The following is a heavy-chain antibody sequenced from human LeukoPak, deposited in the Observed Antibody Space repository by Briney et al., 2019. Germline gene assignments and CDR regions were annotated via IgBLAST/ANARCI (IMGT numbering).Heavy chain of an antibody. CDR1: GYTFTGYY. V-gene: IGHV1-2*02. CDR3: ARSYYDSSGYYYYYYMDV. D-gene: IGHD3-22*01. Sequence: ASVKVSCKASGYTFTGYYMHWVRQAPGQGLEWMGWINPNSGGTSYAQKFQGRVTMTRDTSISTAYMELSRLRSDDTAVYYCARSYYDSSGYYYYYYMDVWGKGTTVTVSS. J-gene: IGHJ6*03. CDR2: INPNSGGT.